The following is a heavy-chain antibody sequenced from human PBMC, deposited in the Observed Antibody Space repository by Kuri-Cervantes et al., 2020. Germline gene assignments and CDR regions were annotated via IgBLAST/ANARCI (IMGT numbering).Heavy chain of an antibody. D-gene: IGHD6-6*01. CDR2: ISYDGSNK. CDR1: GFTFSSYG. Sequence: GESLKISCAASGFTFSSYGMHWVRQAPGKGLEWVAVISYDGSNKYYADSAKGRFTISRDNSKNTLYLQMNSLRAGDTAVYYCARHSWKASYSSSSRGGFDYWGQGTLVTVSS. CDR3: ARHSWKASYSSSSRGGFDY. V-gene: IGHV3-30*03. J-gene: IGHJ4*02.